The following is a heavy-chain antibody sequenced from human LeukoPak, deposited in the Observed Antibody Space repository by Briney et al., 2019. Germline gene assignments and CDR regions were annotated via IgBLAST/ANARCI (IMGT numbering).Heavy chain of an antibody. CDR2: IYTSGST. CDR3: AREGVSDSSGQTFDY. D-gene: IGHD6-19*01. J-gene: IGHJ4*02. CDR1: GGSFSGYY. V-gene: IGHV4-4*07. Sequence: SETLSLTCAVYGGSFSGYYWSWIRQPAGKGLEWIGRIYTSGSTNYNPSLKSRVTISVDTSKNQFSLKLSSVTAADTAVYYCAREGVSDSSGQTFDYWGQGTLVTVSS.